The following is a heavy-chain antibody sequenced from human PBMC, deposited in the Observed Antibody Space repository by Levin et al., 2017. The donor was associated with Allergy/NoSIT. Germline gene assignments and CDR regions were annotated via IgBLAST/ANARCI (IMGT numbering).Heavy chain of an antibody. CDR3: AKGGAFWVTTYSDY. CDR2: VSGSGDST. Sequence: GGSLRLSCAASGFTFSSYAMSWVRQAPGKGLEWVSAVSGSGDSTYYADSVKGRFTISRDNSKNTLYLQMNSLRAEDTAVYYCAKGGAFWVTTYSDYWGQGTLVTVSS. J-gene: IGHJ4*02. D-gene: IGHD4-17*01. CDR1: GFTFSSYA. V-gene: IGHV3-23*01.